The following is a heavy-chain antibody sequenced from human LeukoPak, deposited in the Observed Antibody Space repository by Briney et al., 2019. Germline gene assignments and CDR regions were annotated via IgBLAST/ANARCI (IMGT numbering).Heavy chain of an antibody. CDR1: GFTFSNA. J-gene: IGHJ4*02. CDR3: ARTRNLGYCSSTSCPNFDY. D-gene: IGHD2-2*01. CDR2: ISRSSRYI. V-gene: IGHV3-21*01. Sequence: GGSLRLSCAASGFTFSNAMNWVRQAPGMGLEWVSSISRSSRYIDYADSVKGRFTISRDNAKNSLYLQMNSLRAEDTAVYYCARTRNLGYCSSTSCPNFDYWGQGTLVTVSS.